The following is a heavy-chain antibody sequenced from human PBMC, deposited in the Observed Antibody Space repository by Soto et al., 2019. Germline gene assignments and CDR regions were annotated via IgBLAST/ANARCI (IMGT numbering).Heavy chain of an antibody. Sequence: SLRLSCVGSGFTFSTYSINWVRQAPGKGLEWVSSISSRSDIYYADSVKGRFTISRDNAKNSVSLQMNSLRAEDTAVYYCAREYTAWPIAYGLDVWGQGTTVTVSS. CDR3: AREYTAWPIAYGLDV. D-gene: IGHD2-2*02. V-gene: IGHV3-21*01. CDR2: ISSRSDI. CDR1: GFTFSTYS. J-gene: IGHJ6*01.